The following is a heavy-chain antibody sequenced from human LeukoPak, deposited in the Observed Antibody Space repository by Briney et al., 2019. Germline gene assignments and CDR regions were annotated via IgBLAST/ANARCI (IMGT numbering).Heavy chain of an antibody. Sequence: SGPTLVNPTQTLTLTCTFSGFSLNTSGVAVGWIRQPPGKALEWLALIYWDDDKRYSPSLKSRLTITKDTSKNQVVLTMTNMDPVDTATYYCAPMIGIAVAGTGAFDIWGQGTMVTVSS. CDR2: IYWDDDK. J-gene: IGHJ3*02. V-gene: IGHV2-5*02. CDR1: GFSLNTSGVA. CDR3: APMIGIAVAGTGAFDI. D-gene: IGHD6-19*01.